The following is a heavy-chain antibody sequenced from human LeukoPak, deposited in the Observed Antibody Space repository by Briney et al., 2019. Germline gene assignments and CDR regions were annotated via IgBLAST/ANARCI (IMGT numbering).Heavy chain of an antibody. CDR2: ICPDGTVT. CDR1: GFTFSTYC. J-gene: IGHJ4*02. V-gene: IGHV3-74*01. Sequence: GGSLKLSCAASGFTFSTYCMHWVRQAPGKGPMWVSRICPDGTVTNYADSVKARFIISRDNARNTVYLQMNSLRVEDTAVYYCVRDFRSADYWGQGTLVTVSS. CDR3: VRDFRSADY.